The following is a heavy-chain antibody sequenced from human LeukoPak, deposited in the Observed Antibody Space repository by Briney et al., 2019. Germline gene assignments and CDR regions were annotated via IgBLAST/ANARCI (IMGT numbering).Heavy chain of an antibody. V-gene: IGHV1-18*01. D-gene: IGHD3-3*01. J-gene: IGHJ6*02. CDR1: GYTFTSYG. Sequence: ASVKVSCKASGYTFTSYGISWVRQAPGQGLEWMGWISAYNGNTNYAQKFQGRVTMTRDTSTSTVYMELSSLRSEDTAVYYCARARTFKYYDFWSGALAGMDVWGQGTTVTVSS. CDR2: ISAYNGNT. CDR3: ARARTFKYYDFWSGALAGMDV.